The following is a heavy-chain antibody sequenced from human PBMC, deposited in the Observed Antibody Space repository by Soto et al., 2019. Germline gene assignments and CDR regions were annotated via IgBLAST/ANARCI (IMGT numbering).Heavy chain of an antibody. CDR2: IKSKTDGGTT. CDR3: TTGGYGSGSYYSNPAGRYYYYYGMDV. Sequence: EVQLVESGGGLVKPGGSLRLSCAASGFTFSNAWMSWVRQAPGKGLEWVGRIKSKTDGGTTDYAAPVKGRFTISRDDSKNTLYLQMNSLKTEDTAVYYCTTGGYGSGSYYSNPAGRYYYYYGMDVWGQGTTVTVSS. D-gene: IGHD3-10*01. J-gene: IGHJ6*02. V-gene: IGHV3-15*01. CDR1: GFTFSNAW.